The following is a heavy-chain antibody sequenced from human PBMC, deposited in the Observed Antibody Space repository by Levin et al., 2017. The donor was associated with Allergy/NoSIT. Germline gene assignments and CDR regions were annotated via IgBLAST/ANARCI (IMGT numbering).Heavy chain of an antibody. CDR1: GYTFTGNY. D-gene: IGHD3-16*02. CDR3: ARGDEASFPSLYCFDH. Sequence: ASVKVSCKASGYTFTGNYMHWVRQAPGQRPEWMGWFNPNTGDTHYVYKFQGRVTMTSDTSISTAYMELRSLRSDDTAVYYCARGDEASFPSLYCFDHWGLGTLVTVSS. CDR2: FNPNTGDT. V-gene: IGHV1-2*07. J-gene: IGHJ4*02.